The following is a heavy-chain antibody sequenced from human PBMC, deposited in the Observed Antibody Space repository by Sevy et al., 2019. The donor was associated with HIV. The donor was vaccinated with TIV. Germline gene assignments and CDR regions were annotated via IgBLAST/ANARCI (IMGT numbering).Heavy chain of an antibody. Sequence: ASVKVSCKASGYTFSSYGISWVRQAPGQGLEWMGWISDYNGYTNYAHKFQGRVTMSTETSTRTAYMELRSLRSDDTAVDFCAREGYYYGSGTYRPPKYYGMDVWGQGTAVTVSS. CDR3: AREGYYYGSGTYRPPKYYGMDV. J-gene: IGHJ6*02. V-gene: IGHV1-18*01. D-gene: IGHD3-10*01. CDR2: ISDYNGYT. CDR1: GYTFSSYG.